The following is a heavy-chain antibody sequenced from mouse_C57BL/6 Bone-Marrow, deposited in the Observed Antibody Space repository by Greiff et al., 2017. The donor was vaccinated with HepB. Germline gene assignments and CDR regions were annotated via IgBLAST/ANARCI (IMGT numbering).Heavy chain of an antibody. CDR2: ISGGGGNT. V-gene: IGHV5-9*01. CDR1: GFTFSSYT. D-gene: IGHD1-1*01. J-gene: IGHJ2*01. Sequence: EVMLVESGGGLVKPGGSLKLSCAASGFTFSSYTMSWVRQTPEKRLEWVATISGGGGNTYYADSVKGRFTISRDNAKNTLYLQMSSLRSEDTALYYCARQGSYYYGSSFYFDYWGQGTTLTVSS. CDR3: ARQGSYYYGSSFYFDY.